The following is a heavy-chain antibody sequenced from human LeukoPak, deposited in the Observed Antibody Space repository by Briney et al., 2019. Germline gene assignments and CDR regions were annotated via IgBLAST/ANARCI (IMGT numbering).Heavy chain of an antibody. CDR1: GLTFSSYG. Sequence: PGGSLRLSCAPSGLTFSSYGMHWVRQAPGKGLEWVACIRYDGTNTYYADFVKGRFTISRDNSKNTLYLQMNSLRADDTAVYYCARRAGYYSHRDGYWGKGTRVTVS. D-gene: IGHD3-22*01. V-gene: IGHV3-33*01. J-gene: IGHJ4*02. CDR2: IRYDGTNT. CDR3: ARRAGYYSHRDGY.